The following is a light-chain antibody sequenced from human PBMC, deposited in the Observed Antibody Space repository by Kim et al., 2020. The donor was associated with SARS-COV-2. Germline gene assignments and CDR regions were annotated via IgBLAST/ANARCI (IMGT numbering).Light chain of an antibody. Sequence: SSELTQDPAVSVALGQTVRITCQGDSLRSYYATWYQQKPGQAPIPVIYGKNNRPSGIPDRFSGSSSGNTASLTITGTQAGDEADYYCNSRDSNGYVVFGG. CDR2: GKN. V-gene: IGLV3-19*01. CDR1: SLRSYY. CDR3: NSRDSNGYVV. J-gene: IGLJ2*01.